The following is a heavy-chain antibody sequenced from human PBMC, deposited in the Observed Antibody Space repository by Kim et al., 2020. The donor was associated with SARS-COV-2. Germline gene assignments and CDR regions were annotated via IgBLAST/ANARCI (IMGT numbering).Heavy chain of an antibody. J-gene: IGHJ4*02. V-gene: IGHV1-58*01. CDR2: VDVGTGTT. D-gene: IGHD5-12*01. Sequence: SVKVSCKAGFTLTRSSVQWVRQSRGQRLEWIGRVDVGTGTTSYAQKFQERVTMTRDESTNTVYMELSSLRSGDTAVYYCAADRWGGDGYNHWGQGTLVTVSS. CDR1: GFTLTRSS. CDR3: AADRWGGDGYNH.